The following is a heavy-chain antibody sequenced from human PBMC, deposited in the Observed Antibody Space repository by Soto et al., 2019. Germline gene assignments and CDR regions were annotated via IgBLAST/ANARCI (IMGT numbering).Heavy chain of an antibody. Sequence: SETLSLTCAVPGGSISSGGYSWSWIRQPPGKGLEWIGYIYHSGSTYYNPSLKSRVTISVDRSKNQFSLKLSSVTAADTAVYYCARVPSPWGQGTLVTVSS. CDR1: GGSISSGGYS. CDR2: IYHSGST. J-gene: IGHJ5*02. CDR3: ARVPSP. V-gene: IGHV4-30-2*01.